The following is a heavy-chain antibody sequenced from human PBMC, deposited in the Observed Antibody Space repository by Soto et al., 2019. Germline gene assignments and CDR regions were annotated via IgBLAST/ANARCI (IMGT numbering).Heavy chain of an antibody. Sequence: GSLRLYCAASVFTFSSYAMSWVRQAPGKGLEWVSAISGSGGSTYYADSVKGRFTISRDNSKNTLYLQMNSLRAEDTAVYYCAKTYSSSWFNWFDPWGQGTLVTVSS. CDR1: VFTFSSYA. CDR3: AKTYSSSWFNWFDP. D-gene: IGHD6-13*01. V-gene: IGHV3-23*01. CDR2: ISGSGGST. J-gene: IGHJ5*02.